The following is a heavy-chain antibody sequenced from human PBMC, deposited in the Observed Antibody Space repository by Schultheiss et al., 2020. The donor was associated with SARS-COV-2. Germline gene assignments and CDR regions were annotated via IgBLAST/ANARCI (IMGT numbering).Heavy chain of an antibody. Sequence: SETLSLTCAVYGGSFSGYYWSWIRQPPGKGLEWIGSIYYSGSTNYNPSLKSRVTISVDTSKNQFSLKLSSVTAADTAVYYCAREDYYGSGAYYYYYYMDVWGKGTTVTVSS. CDR3: AREDYYGSGAYYYYYYMDV. CDR2: IYYSGST. J-gene: IGHJ6*03. D-gene: IGHD3-10*01. V-gene: IGHV4-34*11. CDR1: GGSFSGYY.